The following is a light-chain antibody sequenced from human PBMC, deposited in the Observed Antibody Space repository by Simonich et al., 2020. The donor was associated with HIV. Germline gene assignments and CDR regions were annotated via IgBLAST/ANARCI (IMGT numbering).Light chain of an antibody. J-gene: IGKJ1*01. Sequence: DIVMTQSPDSLAVSLGERATINCKSSQSVLYSSNNKDYLAWYPQKPGQPPNLLIYWASTRESGVPDRFSGSGSETDFTLTISSLQAEDVAVYYCQQYYITPHTFGQGTKVEIK. CDR2: WAS. CDR1: QSVLYSSNNKDY. V-gene: IGKV4-1*01. CDR3: QQYYITPHT.